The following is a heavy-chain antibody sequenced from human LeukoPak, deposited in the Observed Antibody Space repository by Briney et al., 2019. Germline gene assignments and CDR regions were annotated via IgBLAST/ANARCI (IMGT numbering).Heavy chain of an antibody. CDR3: ARETRTFGY. J-gene: IGHJ4*02. V-gene: IGHV3-7*01. CDR1: GFIFSSYW. Sequence: GGSLRLSCAASGFIFSSYWMSWVRQAPGKGLEWVANIKEDGTVIYYVDSVRGRFTISRDNAKNSLYLQMNSLRDEDTAVYYCARETRTFGYWGQGTLVTVSS. CDR2: IKEDGTVI.